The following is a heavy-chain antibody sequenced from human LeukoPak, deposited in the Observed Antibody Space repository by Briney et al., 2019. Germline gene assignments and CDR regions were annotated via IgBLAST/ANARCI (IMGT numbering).Heavy chain of an antibody. CDR1: GGSISSYY. D-gene: IGHD3-3*01. V-gene: IGHV4-4*07. J-gene: IGHJ5*02. CDR2: IYTSGST. CDR3: ARDREWLRGFDP. Sequence: SEPLSLTCTVSGGSISSYYWSWIRQPAGKGLEWIGRIYTSGSTNYNPSLKSRVTISVDTSKNQFSLKLSSVTAADTAVYYCARDREWLRGFDPWGQGTLVTVSS.